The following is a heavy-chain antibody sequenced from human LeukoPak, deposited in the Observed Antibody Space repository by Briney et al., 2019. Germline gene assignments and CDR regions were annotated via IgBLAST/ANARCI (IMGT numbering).Heavy chain of an antibody. CDR3: AGKSMVRGAYAFDI. D-gene: IGHD3-10*01. Sequence: GASVKVSCKASGGTFSSNAISWVRQAPGQGLEWMGGIIPIFGIANYAQKFQDRVTITADKSTSTACMELSSLRSEDTAVYYCAGKSMVRGAYAFDIWGQGTMVTVSS. V-gene: IGHV1-69*10. CDR1: GGTFSSNA. J-gene: IGHJ3*02. CDR2: IIPIFGIA.